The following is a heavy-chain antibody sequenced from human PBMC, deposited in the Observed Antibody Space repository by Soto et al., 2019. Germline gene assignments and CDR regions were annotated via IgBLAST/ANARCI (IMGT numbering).Heavy chain of an antibody. CDR1: GGSISSSSYY. J-gene: IGHJ6*03. CDR3: ARRGITMFRHYYYDYMDV. Sequence: SETLSLTCTVSGGSISSSSYYWGWIRQPPGKGLEWIGSIYYSGSTYYNPSLKSRVTISVDTSKNQFSLKLSSVTAADTAVYYCARRGITMFRHYYYDYMDVCGKGTTVTVS. CDR2: IYYSGST. V-gene: IGHV4-39*01. D-gene: IGHD3-10*01.